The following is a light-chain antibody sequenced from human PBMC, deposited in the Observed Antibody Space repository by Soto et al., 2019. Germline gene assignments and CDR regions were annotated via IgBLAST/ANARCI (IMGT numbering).Light chain of an antibody. CDR1: QSVSGY. Sequence: EIVLTQSPGTLSLSPGERATLSCRASQSVSGYLDWFHQKPGQAPRLVLLRIFTRATGISARFSGSGSGTEFTLTISSLQSEDFAVYYCQQYHNWPITFGQGTRLEIK. CDR2: RIF. V-gene: IGKV3-15*01. J-gene: IGKJ5*01. CDR3: QQYHNWPIT.